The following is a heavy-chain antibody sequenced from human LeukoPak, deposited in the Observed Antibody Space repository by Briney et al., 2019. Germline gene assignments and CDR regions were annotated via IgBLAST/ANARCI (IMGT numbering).Heavy chain of an antibody. Sequence: SETLSLTCTVSGYSISSGYYWGWIRQPPGKGLEWIGSIYHSGKTYYNPSLKSPVTISVDTSKNQFSLKLTSVTAADTAVYYCARTHSSRYNWFDPWGQGTLVTVSS. D-gene: IGHD6-13*01. CDR2: IYHSGKT. V-gene: IGHV4-38-2*02. CDR1: GYSISSGYY. J-gene: IGHJ5*02. CDR3: ARTHSSRYNWFDP.